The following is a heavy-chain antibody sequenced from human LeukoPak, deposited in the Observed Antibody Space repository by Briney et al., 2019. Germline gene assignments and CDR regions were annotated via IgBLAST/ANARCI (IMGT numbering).Heavy chain of an antibody. V-gene: IGHV3-7*01. D-gene: IGHD3-3*01. CDR1: GFTFSSYW. CDR3: ARGRITIFGVVEEFDY. CDR2: IKQDGSEK. Sequence: GGSLRLSCAASGFTFSSYWMSWVRQAPGKGLEWVANIKQDGSEKYYVDSVKGRFTISRDNAKNSLYLQMNSLRAEDTAVYYCARGRITIFGVVEEFDYWGQGTLVTVSS. J-gene: IGHJ4*02.